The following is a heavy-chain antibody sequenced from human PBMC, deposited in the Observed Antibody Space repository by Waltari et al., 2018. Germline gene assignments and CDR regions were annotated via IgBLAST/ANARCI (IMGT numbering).Heavy chain of an antibody. Sequence: EVQLLESGGGLMQPGGSVRLSCAASGFTFSSHAMTWVRQAPGKGPEWVSTFGTNGYSYYAESVKGRLTISRDTSKNTLYLQVNSLRAEDTAVYYCAKDLCRPTGCFSEHWGQGTLVTVSS. CDR2: FGTNGYS. CDR1: GFTFSSHA. V-gene: IGHV3-23*01. D-gene: IGHD2-15*01. J-gene: IGHJ1*01. CDR3: AKDLCRPTGCFSEH.